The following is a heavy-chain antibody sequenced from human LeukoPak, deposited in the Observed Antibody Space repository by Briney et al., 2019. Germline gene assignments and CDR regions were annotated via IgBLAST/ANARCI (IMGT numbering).Heavy chain of an antibody. Sequence: GGSLRLSCGASGFTFSSYAMAWVRQAPGKGLEWVSVIYSGGSTYYADSVKGRFTISRHNSKNTLYLQMNSLRAEDTAVYYCARGTGGSYCLDYWGQGTLVTVSS. J-gene: IGHJ4*02. CDR3: ARGTGGSYCLDY. D-gene: IGHD1-26*01. CDR2: IYSGGST. CDR1: GFTFSSYA. V-gene: IGHV3-53*04.